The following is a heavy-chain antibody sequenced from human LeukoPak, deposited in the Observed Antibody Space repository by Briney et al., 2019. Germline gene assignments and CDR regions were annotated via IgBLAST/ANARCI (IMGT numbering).Heavy chain of an antibody. CDR3: ARDHEEFWPFFYRRYSASYYFDY. CDR2: IKQDGSEK. CDR1: GFTFSSYW. J-gene: IGHJ4*02. D-gene: IGHD6-6*01. V-gene: IGHV3-7*01. Sequence: GGSLRLSCAASGFTFSSYWMSWVRQAPGKGLEWVANIKQDGSEKYYVDSVKGRFTISRDNAKNSLYLQMNSLRAEDTAVYYCARDHEEFWPFFYRRYSASYYFDYWGQGTLVTVSS.